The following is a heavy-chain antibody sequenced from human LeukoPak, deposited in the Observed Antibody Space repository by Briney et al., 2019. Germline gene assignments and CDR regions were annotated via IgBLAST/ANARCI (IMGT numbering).Heavy chain of an antibody. D-gene: IGHD1-26*01. CDR3: ARGVKWELTFDY. CDR1: GYTFTSYD. V-gene: IGHV1-8*01. Sequence: ASVKVSCKASGYTFTSYDISWVRQATGQGLEWMGWMNPNSGNTGYAQKFQGRVTMTRNTSISTAYMELSSLRSEDTAVYYCARGVKWELTFDYWGQGTLVTVSS. CDR2: MNPNSGNT. J-gene: IGHJ4*02.